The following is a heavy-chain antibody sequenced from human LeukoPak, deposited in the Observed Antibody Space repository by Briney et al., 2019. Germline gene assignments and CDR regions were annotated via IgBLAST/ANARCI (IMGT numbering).Heavy chain of an antibody. V-gene: IGHV3-23*01. D-gene: IGHD6-19*01. Sequence: GGSLRLSCAASGFTFSNYAMRWVRQAPGKGLEWVSGISGSGDSTYYADSAKGRFTISRDNSKNTLYLQMNSLRAGDTAVYYCAKDHLPGIVVADRDYWGQGTLVTVSS. J-gene: IGHJ4*02. CDR2: ISGSGDST. CDR1: GFTFSNYA. CDR3: AKDHLPGIVVADRDY.